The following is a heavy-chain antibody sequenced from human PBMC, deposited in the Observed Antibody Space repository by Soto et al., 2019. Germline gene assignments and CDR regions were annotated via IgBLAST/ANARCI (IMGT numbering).Heavy chain of an antibody. CDR1: GGSISSGGYY. CDR3: ATEKDENYGEFFEY. J-gene: IGHJ4*01. D-gene: IGHD4-17*01. Sequence: PSETLSLTCTVSGGSISSGGYYWSWIRQHPGKGLEWIGYIFYSGTTYYNPSLKSRVTISVDMSKNQFSLRLSSVTAADTAVYYCATEKDENYGEFFEYWGHGTLVTVSS. V-gene: IGHV4-31*03. CDR2: IFYSGTT.